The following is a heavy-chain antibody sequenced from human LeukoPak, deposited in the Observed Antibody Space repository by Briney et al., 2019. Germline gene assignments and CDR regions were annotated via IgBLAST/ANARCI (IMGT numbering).Heavy chain of an antibody. V-gene: IGHV3-30-3*01. Sequence: GRSLRLSCAASGFTFSSYAMHWVRQAPGKGLEWVAVISYDGSNKYYADSVKGRFTISRDNSKNTLYLQMNSLSAEDTAVYYCARTDYYDSSGVPLGMDVWGQGTTVTVSS. CDR2: ISYDGSNK. D-gene: IGHD3-22*01. CDR1: GFTFSSYA. J-gene: IGHJ6*02. CDR3: ARTDYYDSSGVPLGMDV.